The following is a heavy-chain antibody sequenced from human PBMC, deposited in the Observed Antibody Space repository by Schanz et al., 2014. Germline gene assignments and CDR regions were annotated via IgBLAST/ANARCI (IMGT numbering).Heavy chain of an antibody. CDR2: ISGSSRTI. Sequence: EVQLLESGGGLVQPGGSLRLSCAASGFTFSSYAMSWIRQPPGRGLEWVSYISGSSRTIYYADSMKGRFTVSRDNAENALYLQMNSLRAEDTGLYFCARGGSGSHYRLDYWGQGTLVTVSS. CDR1: GFTFSSYA. V-gene: IGHV3-48*01. CDR3: ARGGSGSHYRLDY. D-gene: IGHD1-26*01. J-gene: IGHJ4*02.